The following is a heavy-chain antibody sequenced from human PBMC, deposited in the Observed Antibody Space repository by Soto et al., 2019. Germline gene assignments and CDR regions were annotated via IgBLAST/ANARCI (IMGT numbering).Heavy chain of an antibody. D-gene: IGHD6-6*01. J-gene: IGHJ3*02. CDR3: ARTFIAAEFNDAFDI. CDR1: GFTFSSYG. CDR2: IWYDGSNK. Sequence: GGSLRLSCAASGFTFSSYGMHWVRQAPGKGLEWVAGIWYDGSNKYYADSVKGRFTISRDNSKNTLYLQMNSLRAEDTAVYYCARTFIAAEFNDAFDIWGQGTMVTVSS. V-gene: IGHV3-33*01.